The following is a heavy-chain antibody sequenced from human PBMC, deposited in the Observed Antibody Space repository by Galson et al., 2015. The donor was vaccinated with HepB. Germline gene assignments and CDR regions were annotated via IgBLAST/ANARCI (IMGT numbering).Heavy chain of an antibody. CDR1: GYTFTSYG. CDR3: ARALRRYDSSGYAFDI. Sequence: SVKVSCKASGYTFTSYGISWVRQAPGQGLEWMGWISAYNGNTNYAQKLQGRVTMTTDTSTSTAYMELRSLRSDDTAVYYCARALRRYDSSGYAFDIWGQGTMVTVSS. V-gene: IGHV1-18*04. D-gene: IGHD3-22*01. CDR2: ISAYNGNT. J-gene: IGHJ3*02.